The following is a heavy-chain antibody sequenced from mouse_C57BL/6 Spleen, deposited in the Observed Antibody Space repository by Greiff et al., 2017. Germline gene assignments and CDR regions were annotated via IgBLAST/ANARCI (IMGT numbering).Heavy chain of an antibody. CDR1: GVSFTSSG. Sequence: VQLQQSGPGLGAPSQSLSITCTVSGVSFTSSGVRWGRPPPGKGLEWLGVIWGDGSTNYHSALISRLSISKDNSKSQVFLKLNSLQTDDTATYYCAKEDRERAMDYWGQGTSVTVSS. J-gene: IGHJ4*01. CDR2: IWGDGST. V-gene: IGHV2-3*01. D-gene: IGHD2-14*01. CDR3: AKEDRERAMDY.